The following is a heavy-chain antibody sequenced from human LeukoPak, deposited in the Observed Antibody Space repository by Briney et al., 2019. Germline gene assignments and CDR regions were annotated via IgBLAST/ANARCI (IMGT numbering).Heavy chain of an antibody. CDR2: IYWDDDK. Sequence: SGPTLVHPPQSLTLTCTFSGFSLGTSGVGVGWIRQPPGKALEWLALIYWDDDKRYSPSRKSRLTITKDTSKSQVVLTMTNMDPVDTATYYCAHSRGYSSGWYTKPYYFDYWGQGTLVTVSS. CDR3: AHSRGYSSGWYTKPYYFDY. D-gene: IGHD6-19*01. V-gene: IGHV2-5*02. CDR1: GFSLGTSGVG. J-gene: IGHJ4*02.